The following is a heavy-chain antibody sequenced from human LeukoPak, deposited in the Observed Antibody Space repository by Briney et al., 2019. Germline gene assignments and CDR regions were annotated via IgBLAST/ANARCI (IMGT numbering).Heavy chain of an antibody. J-gene: IGHJ3*02. CDR3: ARGLAWDAFDI. D-gene: IGHD5/OR15-5a*01. CDR1: GFTFSSYA. Sequence: GGSLRLSCAASGFTFSSYAMNWVRQAPGKGLEWVSSIHSSSGSIYYADSLKGRFTISRDNAKNSLYLQMNSLRAEDTAVYYCARGLAWDAFDIWGQGTMVTVSS. CDR2: IHSSSGSI. V-gene: IGHV3-21*01.